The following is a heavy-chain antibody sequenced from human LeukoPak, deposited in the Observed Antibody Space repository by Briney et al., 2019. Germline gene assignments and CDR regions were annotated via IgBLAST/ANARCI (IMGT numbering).Heavy chain of an antibody. V-gene: IGHV4-39*07. CDR1: GGSISSSSYY. Sequence: SETLSLTCTVSGGSISSSSYYWGWIRQPPGKGLEWIGSIYYSGSTYYNPSLKSRVTISVDTSKNQFSLKLSSVTAADTAVYYCARVTYYYDSSGYKIDAFDIWGQGTMVTVSS. D-gene: IGHD3-22*01. CDR2: IYYSGST. CDR3: ARVTYYYDSSGYKIDAFDI. J-gene: IGHJ3*02.